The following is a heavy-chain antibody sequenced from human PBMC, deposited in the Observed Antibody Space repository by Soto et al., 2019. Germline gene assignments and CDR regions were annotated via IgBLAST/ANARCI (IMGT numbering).Heavy chain of an antibody. CDR2: RYYSETT. J-gene: IGHJ4*02. CDR1: GGSITTGGYY. Sequence: SETLSLTCTVSGGSITTGGYYWSWIRQLPGKGLEWIGHRYYSETTYYNPSLKSRVSTSLDTSKKQFSLKLSFVTAADTAMYYCARTKCSGGSCYSWSLDYWGQGNPVTVSS. CDR3: ARTKCSGGSCYSWSLDY. D-gene: IGHD2-15*01. V-gene: IGHV4-31*03.